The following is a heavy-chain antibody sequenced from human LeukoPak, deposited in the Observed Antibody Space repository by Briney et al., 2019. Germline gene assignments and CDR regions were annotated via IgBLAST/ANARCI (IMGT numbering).Heavy chain of an antibody. Sequence: ASVKVSCKASGYTFTSYGISWVRQAPGQGLEWMGWISAYNGNTNYAQKLQGRVTMTTDTSTSTAYMELRSLRSDDTAVYYCARDSHGCLGELSTGIDYWGQGTLVTVSS. D-gene: IGHD3-16*02. CDR1: GYTFTSYG. V-gene: IGHV1-18*01. CDR2: ISAYNGNT. J-gene: IGHJ4*02. CDR3: ARDSHGCLGELSTGIDY.